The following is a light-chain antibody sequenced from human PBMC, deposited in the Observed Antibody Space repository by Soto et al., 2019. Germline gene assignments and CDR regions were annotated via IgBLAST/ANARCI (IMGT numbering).Light chain of an antibody. CDR3: QQVHSFPLT. V-gene: IGKV1-9*01. Sequence: DIQVTQSPLYLSASVGDRVTITCRASQAITSFVAWYQQQPEKAPNLLIFATSRLQTRVPSRFSGSGSGTEFTLTISSLQPEDFATYYCQQVHSFPLTFGPGTTVDIK. J-gene: IGKJ3*01. CDR1: QAITSF. CDR2: ATS.